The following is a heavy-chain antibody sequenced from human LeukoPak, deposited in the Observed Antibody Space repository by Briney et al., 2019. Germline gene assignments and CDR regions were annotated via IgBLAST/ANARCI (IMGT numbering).Heavy chain of an antibody. V-gene: IGHV1-24*01. Sequence: ASVKVSCKLSGYVLSELSMHWVRQAPGKGLEWTGGFDPEDDERIYAQKFQGRVTMTEDTSTDTAHMELSSLRSEDTAVYYCATELRSGYFDYWGQGTLVTVSS. CDR3: ATELRSGYFDY. D-gene: IGHD3-22*01. J-gene: IGHJ4*02. CDR2: FDPEDDER. CDR1: GYVLSELS.